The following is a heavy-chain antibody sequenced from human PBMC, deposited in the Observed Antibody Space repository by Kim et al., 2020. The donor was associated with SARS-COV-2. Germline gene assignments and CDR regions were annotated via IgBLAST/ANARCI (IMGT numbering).Heavy chain of an antibody. D-gene: IGHD3-16*01. CDR1: GFTFSNYA. CDR3: AKSGKAFGDFSGLDY. Sequence: GGSLRLSCAASGFTFSNYAIHWVRQAPGKGLEWVAAISYDGSNKYHEDSVKGRFTISRDNSKNTLYLQMDSLRAEDTAVYYCAKSGKAFGDFSGLDYWGQGTLVTVSS. V-gene: IGHV3-30*18. CDR2: ISYDGSNK. J-gene: IGHJ4*02.